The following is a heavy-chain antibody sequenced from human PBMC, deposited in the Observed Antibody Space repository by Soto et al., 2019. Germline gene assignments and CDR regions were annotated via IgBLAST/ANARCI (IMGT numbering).Heavy chain of an antibody. CDR3: ARVTYYYGSGSYTAVYYYYMDV. CDR2: MNPDSGDT. D-gene: IGHD3-10*01. Sequence: ASVKVSCKASGYPFSAFDINWVRQAAGQGLEWMGWMNPDSGDTAFAQKFQGRVTMTRNTSISTAYMELSSLRSEDTAVYYCARVTYYYGSGSYTAVYYYYMDVWGKGTTVTVSS. V-gene: IGHV1-8*01. J-gene: IGHJ6*03. CDR1: GYPFSAFD.